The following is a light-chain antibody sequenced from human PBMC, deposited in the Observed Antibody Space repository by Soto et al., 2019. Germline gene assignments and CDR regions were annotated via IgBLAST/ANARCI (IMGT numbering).Light chain of an antibody. CDR3: QQYHNWWT. CDR2: GAS. J-gene: IGKJ1*01. CDR1: QSVSSN. Sequence: IVMTQSPATLSVYPGERATLSCRASQSVSSNLAWYQQKHGQAPRLLIYGASTRATGIPARFSGSGSGTEFTLTIRRLQSEDFAVYYCQQYHNWWTFGQGTKVEIK. V-gene: IGKV3-15*01.